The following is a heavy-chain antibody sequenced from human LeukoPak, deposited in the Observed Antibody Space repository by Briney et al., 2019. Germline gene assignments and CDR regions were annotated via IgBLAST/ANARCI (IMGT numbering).Heavy chain of an antibody. D-gene: IGHD6-13*01. V-gene: IGHV3-13*01. J-gene: IGHJ4*02. Sequence: PGGSLRLSCAASGFTFSSYDMHWVRQTTGKGLEWVSPIGIAGDTYYPGSVKGRFTISRENAKNSLYLQMNSLRAEDTAVYYCAKQSDSWRPLLDYWGQGTLVTVSS. CDR2: IGIAGDT. CDR1: GFTFSSYD. CDR3: AKQSDSWRPLLDY.